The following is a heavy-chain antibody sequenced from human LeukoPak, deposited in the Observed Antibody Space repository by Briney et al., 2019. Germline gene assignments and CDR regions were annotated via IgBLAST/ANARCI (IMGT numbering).Heavy chain of an antibody. Sequence: SETLSLTCTVSGGSISSDDYYWSWIRQPPGKGLEWIGYIYYSGSTYYNPSLKSRVTISVDTSKNQFSLKLSSVTAADTAVYYCARGNGDYWGFDYWGQGTLVTVSS. V-gene: IGHV4-30-4*01. CDR3: ARGNGDYWGFDY. CDR1: GGSISSDDYY. D-gene: IGHD4-17*01. J-gene: IGHJ4*02. CDR2: IYYSGST.